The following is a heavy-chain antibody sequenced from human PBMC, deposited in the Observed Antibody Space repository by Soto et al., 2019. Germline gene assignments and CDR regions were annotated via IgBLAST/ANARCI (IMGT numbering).Heavy chain of an antibody. CDR1: GFTFSNAW. Sequence: PGGSLRLSCAASGFTFSNAWMSWVRQAPGKGLEWVGRIKSKTDGGTTDYAAPVKGRFTISRDDSKNTLYLQMNSLKTEDTAVYYYTTDPGDYPFDYWGQGTLVTVSS. J-gene: IGHJ4*02. CDR3: TTDPGDYPFDY. V-gene: IGHV3-15*01. CDR2: IKSKTDGGTT. D-gene: IGHD4-17*01.